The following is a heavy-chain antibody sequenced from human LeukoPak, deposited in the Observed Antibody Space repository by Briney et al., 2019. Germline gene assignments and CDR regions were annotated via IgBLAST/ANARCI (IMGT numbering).Heavy chain of an antibody. V-gene: IGHV3-23*01. Sequence: GGSLRLSCAASGFTFSSYAMSWVRQAPGKGLEWVSAISGSGGSTYYADSVKGRFTISRDSAKNTLYLQMNSLRADDTAVYYCARGEMVQVYWGQGTLVTVSS. CDR2: ISGSGGST. CDR3: ARGEMVQVY. J-gene: IGHJ4*02. D-gene: IGHD5-24*01. CDR1: GFTFSSYA.